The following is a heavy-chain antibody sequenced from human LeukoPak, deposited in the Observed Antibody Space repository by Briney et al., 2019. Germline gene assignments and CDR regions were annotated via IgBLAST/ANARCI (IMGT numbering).Heavy chain of an antibody. J-gene: IGHJ3*02. CDR1: GYTFTSYD. CDR2: MNPNSGNT. D-gene: IGHD3-10*01. Sequence: ASVKVSCKASGYTFTSYDINWVRQATGQGLEWMEWMNPNSGNTGYAQKFQGRVTMTRNTSISTAYMELSSLRSEDTAVYYCARAGITMVRGVIEGDAFDIWGQGTMVTVSS. CDR3: ARAGITMVRGVIEGDAFDI. V-gene: IGHV1-8*01.